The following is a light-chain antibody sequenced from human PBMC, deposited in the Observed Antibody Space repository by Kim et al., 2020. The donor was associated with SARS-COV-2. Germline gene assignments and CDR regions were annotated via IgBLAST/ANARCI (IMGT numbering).Light chain of an antibody. J-gene: IGLJ2*01. CDR2: DVT. Sequence: QSALTQPRSVSGSPGQSVIISCTGTTTDVANYNYVSWYQHHPGKAPKLIIYDVTKRPSGVPDRFSGSKSGNAASLTISGLQTEDEADYYCCSYAGTYTFRFGGGTKVTVL. V-gene: IGLV2-11*01. CDR3: CSYAGTYTFR. CDR1: TTDVANYNY.